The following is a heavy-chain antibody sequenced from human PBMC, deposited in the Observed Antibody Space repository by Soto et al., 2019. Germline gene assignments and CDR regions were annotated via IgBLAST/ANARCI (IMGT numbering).Heavy chain of an antibody. CDR3: ARGPLINSSGSNGGDCNWFDP. J-gene: IGHJ5*02. CDR2: IYSGGST. V-gene: IGHV3-53*01. D-gene: IGHD3-22*01. Sequence: PGGSLRLSCAASGFTVSSNYMSWVRQAPGKVLEWVSVIYSGGSTYYADSVKGRFTISRDNSKNTLYLQMNSLRAEDTAVYYCARGPLINSSGSNGGDCNWFDPWGQGTLVTVSS. CDR1: GFTVSSNY.